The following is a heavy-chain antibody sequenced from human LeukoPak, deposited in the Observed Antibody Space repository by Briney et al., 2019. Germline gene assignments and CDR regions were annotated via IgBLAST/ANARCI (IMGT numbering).Heavy chain of an antibody. D-gene: IGHD6-19*01. CDR2: ILYDGSNK. V-gene: IGHV3-30*18. Sequence: GRSLRLSCVASGFTFSNYGMHWVRQAPGKGLEWVAVILYDGSNKYYTDSVKGRFTISRDNSENTVYLQMSSLRTEDTAVYYCANHLGSGWSFKYWGQGTLVTVSS. CDR1: GFTFSNYG. CDR3: ANHLGSGWSFKY. J-gene: IGHJ4*02.